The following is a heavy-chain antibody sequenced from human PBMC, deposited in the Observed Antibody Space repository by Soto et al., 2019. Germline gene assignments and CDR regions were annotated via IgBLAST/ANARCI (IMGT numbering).Heavy chain of an antibody. CDR2: IDPSDSYT. D-gene: IGHD2-21*02. Sequence: GESLKISCKGSGYSFTSYWISRVRQMPGKGLEWMGRIDPSDSYTNYSPSFQGHVTISADKSISTAYLQWSSLKASDTAMYYCARRYCGGDCYSYNWFDPWGQGTLVTVSS. V-gene: IGHV5-10-1*01. CDR3: ARRYCGGDCYSYNWFDP. CDR1: GYSFTSYW. J-gene: IGHJ5*02.